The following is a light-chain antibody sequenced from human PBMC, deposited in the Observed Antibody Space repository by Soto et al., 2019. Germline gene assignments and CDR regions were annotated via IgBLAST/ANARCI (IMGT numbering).Light chain of an antibody. CDR2: AAS. J-gene: IGKJ1*01. CDR1: QGISSY. V-gene: IGKV1-8*01. Sequence: AIRMTQSPSSFSASTGDRVTITCRASQGISSYLAWYQQKPGKAPKLLIYAASTLQSVVPSMFSGSGSGTDFNLTISCLQSEDFAHYYCQQYYSYPRTFGQGTKVEIK. CDR3: QQYYSYPRT.